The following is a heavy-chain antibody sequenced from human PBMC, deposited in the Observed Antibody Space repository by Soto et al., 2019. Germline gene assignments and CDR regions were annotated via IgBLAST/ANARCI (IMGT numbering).Heavy chain of an antibody. CDR2: INHSGST. Sequence: QVQLQQWGAGLLKPSETLSLTCAVYGGSFSGYYWSWIRQPPGKGLEWIGEINHSGSTNYNPSLKSRVTISVDTSKNQFSLKLSSVTAADTAVYYCARGRTVPAAPLHGMDVWGQGTTVTVSS. J-gene: IGHJ6*02. D-gene: IGHD2-2*01. V-gene: IGHV4-34*01. CDR1: GGSFSGYY. CDR3: ARGRTVPAAPLHGMDV.